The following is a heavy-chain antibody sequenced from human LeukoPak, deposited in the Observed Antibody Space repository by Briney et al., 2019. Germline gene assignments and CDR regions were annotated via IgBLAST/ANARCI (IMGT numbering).Heavy chain of an antibody. Sequence: PSETLSLTCTVSGGSISSYYWSWIRQPPGKGLEWIGYIYYSGSTNYNPSLKSRVTISADTSKNQFSLKLSSVTAADTAVYYCGXXXXYYYYYGMDVWGQGTTVTVSS. CDR2: IYYSGST. CDR3: GXXXXYYYYYGMDV. J-gene: IGHJ6*02. CDR1: GGSISSYY. V-gene: IGHV4-59*01.